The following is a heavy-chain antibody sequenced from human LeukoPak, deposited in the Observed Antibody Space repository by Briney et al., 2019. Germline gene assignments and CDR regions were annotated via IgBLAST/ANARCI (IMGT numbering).Heavy chain of an antibody. CDR2: ISSSSSSYI. J-gene: IGHJ4*02. Sequence: GGSLRLSCAASGFTFSTHSMYWVRQAPGKGLEWVSSISSSSSSYIYYADSVKGRFTISRDNAKNSLYLQMNSLRAEDTAVYYCARGTQIVVVIPDYWGQGTLVTVSS. V-gene: IGHV3-21*01. D-gene: IGHD3-22*01. CDR3: ARGTQIVVVIPDY. CDR1: GFTFSTHS.